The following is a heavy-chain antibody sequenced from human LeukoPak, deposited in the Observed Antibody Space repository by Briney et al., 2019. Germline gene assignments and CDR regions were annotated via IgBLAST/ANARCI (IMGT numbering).Heavy chain of an antibody. CDR1: GFTFSTFW. D-gene: IGHD2-21*02. Sequence: GGSLRLSCATSGFTFSTFWMHWVRQAPGKGLVWVSRIGSDGSSTSYADSVKGRFTISRDNAKNTLYLQMNSLRAEDTAVYYCARVHIVVLTAPDYWGQGTLVTVSS. J-gene: IGHJ4*02. V-gene: IGHV3-74*01. CDR2: IGSDGSST. CDR3: ARVHIVVLTAPDY.